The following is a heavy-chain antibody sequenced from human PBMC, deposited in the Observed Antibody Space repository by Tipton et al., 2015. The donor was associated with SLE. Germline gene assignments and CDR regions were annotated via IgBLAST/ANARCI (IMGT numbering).Heavy chain of an antibody. D-gene: IGHD2-21*02. V-gene: IGHV4-59*01. CDR1: GGSISSYY. CDR3: ARETAEDVFDI. Sequence: TLSLTCTVSGGSISSYYWSWIRQPPGKGLEWIGYIYDSGSTNYNPSLKSRVTMSIDTSKNQFSLKLSSVTAADTAVYYCARETAEDVFDIWGQGTMVIVSS. CDR2: IYDSGST. J-gene: IGHJ3*02.